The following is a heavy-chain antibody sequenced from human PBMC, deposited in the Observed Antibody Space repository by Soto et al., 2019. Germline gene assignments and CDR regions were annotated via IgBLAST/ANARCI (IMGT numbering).Heavy chain of an antibody. CDR3: ARLQYTVVTPSDM. CDR1: SVSIRTSY. CDR2: IHNSANT. J-gene: IGHJ3*02. D-gene: IGHD2-21*02. V-gene: IGHV4-59*01. Sequence: QVQLQESGPGLVKPPETLSLTCTVPSVSIRTSYWTWIRQFPGKRLEWIAPIHNSANTNSNPSLESRVTTSMDTSKNQISLRLTSVTAADTAMYYCARLQYTVVTPSDMWGQGTVVTVSS.